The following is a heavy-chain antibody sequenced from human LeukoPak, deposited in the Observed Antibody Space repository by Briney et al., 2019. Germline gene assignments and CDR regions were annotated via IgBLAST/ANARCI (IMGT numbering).Heavy chain of an antibody. CDR2: ISSNGGST. CDR1: GFTFSIYA. V-gene: IGHV3-64*01. J-gene: IGHJ4*02. D-gene: IGHD6-19*01. Sequence: GGSLRLSCAASGFTFSIYAMHLVRQAPGKGLEYVSAISSNGGSTYYANSVKGRFTISRVNSKNTLYLQMGSLRAEDMAVYYCARDRYSSGWFLVHPVDYWGQGTLVTVSS. CDR3: ARDRYSSGWFLVHPVDY.